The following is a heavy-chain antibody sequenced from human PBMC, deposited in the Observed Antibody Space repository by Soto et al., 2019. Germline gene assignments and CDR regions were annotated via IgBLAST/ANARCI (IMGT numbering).Heavy chain of an antibody. J-gene: IGHJ5*02. CDR1: GGSISSGGYY. CDR3: ARIHRAAGTGWFDP. CDR2: IYYSGST. Sequence: QVQLQESGPGLVKPSQTLSLTCTVSGGSISSGGYYWSWIRQHPGKGLEWIGYIYYSGSTYYNPSLKSRVTISVDTSKNQFSLKLSSVTAADTAVYYCARIHRAAGTGWFDPWGQGTLVTVSS. D-gene: IGHD6-13*01. V-gene: IGHV4-31*03.